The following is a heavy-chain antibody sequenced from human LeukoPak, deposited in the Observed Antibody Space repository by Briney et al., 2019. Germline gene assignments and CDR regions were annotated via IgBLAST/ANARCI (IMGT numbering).Heavy chain of an antibody. V-gene: IGHV3-7*05. D-gene: IGHD3-22*01. Sequence: GGSLRLSCAVSGFTFSSYWVSWVRQSPGRGLVWVANIKQDGSEKYYVDSVKGRFTISRDNAKNSVFLQMNSLRAEDTAVYYCARARYYDSSGYYYYFDYWGQGTLVTVSS. CDR3: ARARYYDSSGYYYYFDY. CDR1: GFTFSSYW. J-gene: IGHJ4*02. CDR2: IKQDGSEK.